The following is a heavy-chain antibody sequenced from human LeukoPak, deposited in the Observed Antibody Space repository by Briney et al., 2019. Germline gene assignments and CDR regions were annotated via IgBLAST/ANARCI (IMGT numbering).Heavy chain of an antibody. CDR3: ARDGSGWSYFDY. J-gene: IGHJ4*02. CDR2: INQDASEK. CDR1: GFTFSAYW. V-gene: IGHV3-7*03. D-gene: IGHD6-19*01. Sequence: GGSLRLSCAASGFTFSAYWMSWVRQAPGKGLEWVANINQDASEKYYVDSVKGRFTISRDNAKNSLYLQMNTLTAEDTAVYYCARDGSGWSYFDYWGQGTLVTVSS.